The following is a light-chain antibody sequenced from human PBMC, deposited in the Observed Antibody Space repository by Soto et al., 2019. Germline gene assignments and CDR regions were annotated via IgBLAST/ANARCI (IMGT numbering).Light chain of an antibody. CDR1: QSVDKF. CDR2: DAS. V-gene: IGKV3-11*01. J-gene: IGKJ5*01. Sequence: EVELTQSPAILSLSPGETATLSCRASQSVDKFLAWYQQRPGQPPRLLIFDASNRATGVPVRFSGSGSGTEFTLTISSLQSEDFEVYYCQQYNNWPITFGQGTRLEIK. CDR3: QQYNNWPIT.